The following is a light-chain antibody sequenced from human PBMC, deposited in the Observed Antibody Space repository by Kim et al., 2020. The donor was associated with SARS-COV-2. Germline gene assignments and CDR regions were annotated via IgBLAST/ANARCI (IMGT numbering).Light chain of an antibody. V-gene: IGLV4-60*03. J-gene: IGLJ3*02. CDR2: LEGSGSY. CDR1: SGHSSYI. CDR3: ETWDSNPWV. Sequence: SSVKLTCTLSSGHSSYIITWHQQQPGKAPRYFMKLEGSGSYNKGSGVPDRFSGSSSGADRYLTISNLQSEDEADYYCETWDSNPWVFGGGTQLTVL.